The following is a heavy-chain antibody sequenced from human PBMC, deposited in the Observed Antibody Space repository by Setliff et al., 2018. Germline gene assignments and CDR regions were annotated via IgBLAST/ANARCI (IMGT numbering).Heavy chain of an antibody. Sequence: PGGSLRLSCAASGFTFSSYRMHWVRQAPGKGLEWVAVIWDDGGNKYHADSVKGRFTISRDNAKNTLHLQMDSLRAEDTAVYYCARAKMEESGKAQAGMDVWGKGTTVTVSS. V-gene: IGHV3-33*08. D-gene: IGHD6-13*01. CDR3: ARAKMEESGKAQAGMDV. J-gene: IGHJ6*04. CDR1: GFTFSSYR. CDR2: IWDDGGNK.